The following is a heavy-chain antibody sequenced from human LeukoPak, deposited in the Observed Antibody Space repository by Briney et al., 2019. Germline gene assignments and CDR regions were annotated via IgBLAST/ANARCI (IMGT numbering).Heavy chain of an antibody. CDR2: IYYSGST. J-gene: IGHJ5*02. D-gene: IGHD4-17*01. V-gene: IGHV4-39*07. Sequence: SSETLSLTCTVSGGSISSSSYYWGWIRQPPGKGLEWIGSIYYSGSTYYNPSLKSRVTISVDTSKNQFSLKLSSVTAADTAVYYCARLTVTTQTNWFDPWGQGTLVTVSS. CDR1: GGSISSSSYY. CDR3: ARLTVTTQTNWFDP.